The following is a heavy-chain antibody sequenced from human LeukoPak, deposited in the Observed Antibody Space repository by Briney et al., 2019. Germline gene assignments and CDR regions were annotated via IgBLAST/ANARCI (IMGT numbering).Heavy chain of an antibody. J-gene: IGHJ6*04. CDR1: GFTISSYD. CDR3: ARATSGNGMDV. V-gene: IGHV3-48*03. Sequence: GGSLRLSCAASGFTISSYDMNWVRQAPGKGLEWVSYISSSGSTIYYADSVKGRFTISRDNAKNLVYLQMNTLRAEDTAVYYCARATSGNGMDVWGKGTTVTVSS. D-gene: IGHD1-26*01. CDR2: ISSSGSTI.